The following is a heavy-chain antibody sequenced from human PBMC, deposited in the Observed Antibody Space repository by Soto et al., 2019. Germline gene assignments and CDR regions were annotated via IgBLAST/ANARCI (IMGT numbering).Heavy chain of an antibody. CDR3: ARRRDGYKQKGGFDP. Sequence: QVQLQESGPGLVKPSQTLSLTCTVSGGSISSGGYYWSWIRQHPGKGLEWIGYIYYSGSTYYNPSLKSRVTISVDRSKNQFSLKLSSVTAADTAVYYCARRRDGYKQKGGFDPWGQGTLVTVSS. CDR2: IYYSGST. D-gene: IGHD5-12*01. CDR1: GGSISSGGYY. V-gene: IGHV4-31*03. J-gene: IGHJ5*02.